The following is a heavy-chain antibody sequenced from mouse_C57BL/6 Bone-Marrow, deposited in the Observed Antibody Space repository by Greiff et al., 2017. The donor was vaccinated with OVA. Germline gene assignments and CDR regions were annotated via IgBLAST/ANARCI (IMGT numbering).Heavy chain of an antibody. CDR3: AGYALYDGYYWYVDV. CDR2: IRNKANGYTT. Sequence: DVHLVESGGGLVQPGGSLSLSCAASGFTFTDYYMSWVSQPPGKALEWLGFIRNKANGYTTEYSASVKGRLTISRENTQSILYLQMNALRAEDSATCYIAGYALYDGYYWYVDVWGTGTTVTVSS. V-gene: IGHV7-3*01. CDR1: GFTFTDYY. J-gene: IGHJ1*03. D-gene: IGHD2-3*01.